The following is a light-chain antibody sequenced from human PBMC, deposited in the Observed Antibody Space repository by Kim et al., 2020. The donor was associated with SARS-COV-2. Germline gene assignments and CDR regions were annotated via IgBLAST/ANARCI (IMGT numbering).Light chain of an antibody. J-gene: IGLJ1*01. CDR2: EVS. CDR1: SSDVGGYKY. CDR3: SSYIRGSTNYV. Sequence: SVTIPCTGTSSDVGGYKYVSWYQQHPGTAPKLVIYEVSNRPSGVSNSFSGSKSGNTASLTISGLQAEDEADYYCSSYIRGSTNYVFGTGTKVTVL. V-gene: IGLV2-14*01.